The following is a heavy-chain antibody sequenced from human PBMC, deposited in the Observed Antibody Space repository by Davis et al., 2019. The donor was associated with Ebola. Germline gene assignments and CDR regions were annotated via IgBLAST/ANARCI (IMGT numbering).Heavy chain of an antibody. CDR2: IYYSGST. CDR3: ARSTYYYDSSGYGMDV. J-gene: IGHJ6*02. V-gene: IGHV4-61*01. Sequence: PSETLSLTCTVSGGSVSSGSYYWSWIRQPPGKGLEWIGYIYYSGSTNYNPSLKSRVTISVDTSKNQFSLKLSSVTAADTAVYYCARSTYYYDSSGYGMDVWGQGTTVTVSS. D-gene: IGHD3-22*01. CDR1: GGSVSSGSYY.